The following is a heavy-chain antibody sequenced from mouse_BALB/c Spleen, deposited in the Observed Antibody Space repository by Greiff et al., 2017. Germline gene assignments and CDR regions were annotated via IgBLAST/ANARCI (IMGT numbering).Heavy chain of an antibody. CDR1: GFNIKDTY. Sequence: EVQLQQSGAELVKPGASVKLSCTASGFNIKDTYMHWVKQRPEQGLEWIGRIDPANGNTKYDPKFQGKATITADTSSNTAYLQLSSLTSEDTAVYYCARGLAGVVTTNWFAYWGQGTLVTVSA. CDR3: ARGLAGVVTTNWFAY. J-gene: IGHJ3*01. V-gene: IGHV14-3*02. D-gene: IGHD2-2*01. CDR2: IDPANGNT.